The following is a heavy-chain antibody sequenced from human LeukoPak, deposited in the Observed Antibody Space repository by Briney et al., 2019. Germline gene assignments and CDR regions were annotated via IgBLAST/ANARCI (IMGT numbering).Heavy chain of an antibody. CDR1: GGTFSSYA. D-gene: IGHD2-21*02. J-gene: IGHJ4*02. CDR2: IIPIFGTA. V-gene: IGHV1-69*05. CDR3: ARDPSYCGGDCYSV. Sequence: PSVKVSCKASGGTFSSYAISWVRQAPGQGLEWMGGIIPIFGTANYAQKFQGRVTITTDESTSTAYMELSSLRSEDTAVYYCARDPSYCGGDCYSVWGQGTLVTVSS.